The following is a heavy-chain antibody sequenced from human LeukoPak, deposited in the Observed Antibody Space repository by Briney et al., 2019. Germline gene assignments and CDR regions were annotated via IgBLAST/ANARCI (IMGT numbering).Heavy chain of an antibody. V-gene: IGHV3-21*01. Sequence: GGSLRLSCAASGFTFSSYSMNWVRQAPGKGLEWVSSIGSSSSYIYDADSVKGRFTISRDNAKNSLYLQMNSLGAEDTAVYYCARVPSGSYPPYYFDYWGQGTLVTVSS. CDR2: IGSSSSYI. D-gene: IGHD1-26*01. CDR1: GFTFSSYS. J-gene: IGHJ4*02. CDR3: ARVPSGSYPPYYFDY.